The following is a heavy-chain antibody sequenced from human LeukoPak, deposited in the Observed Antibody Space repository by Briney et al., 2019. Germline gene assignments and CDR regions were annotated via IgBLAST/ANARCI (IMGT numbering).Heavy chain of an antibody. J-gene: IGHJ4*02. CDR1: KFTFAAYD. Sequence: HPGGSLRLSCAASKFTFAAYDMHWVRQAPGKGLEWVAVISYDENDKYYADSVKGRFTISRDNAKNTLYLQMNSLRSEDTAVYYCAKEPDRSGLYSLDYWGQGTLVTVSS. D-gene: IGHD3-22*01. CDR2: ISYDENDK. CDR3: AKEPDRSGLYSLDY. V-gene: IGHV3-30*18.